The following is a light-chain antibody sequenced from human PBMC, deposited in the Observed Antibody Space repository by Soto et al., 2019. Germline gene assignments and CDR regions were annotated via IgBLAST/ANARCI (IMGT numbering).Light chain of an antibody. CDR3: QKYDFDAGP. V-gene: IGKV1-5*01. J-gene: IGKJ1*01. CDR2: DAS. Sequence: DIQMTQSPSTLSSFVGDRVTITCRASQSIGVWLAWYQQKPGKAPKLLIYDASNLQTGVPSRFSGSGSGTEFTLTLSSLRRNDFATYDLQKYDFDAGPFGQGTKGETK. CDR1: QSIGVW.